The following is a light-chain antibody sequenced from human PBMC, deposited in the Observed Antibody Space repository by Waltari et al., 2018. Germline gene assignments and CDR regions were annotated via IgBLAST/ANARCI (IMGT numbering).Light chain of an antibody. CDR3: QQYGSSVMYT. J-gene: IGKJ2*01. Sequence: VLTQSPGTLALSPGEGVTLPCRASQSLSKRYLAWYQQKPGQAPRLLIYGASSRAAGIPDRFSGSGSGTDFTLTISRLEPEDFAMYYCQQYGSSVMYTFGQGTKLEIK. CDR2: GAS. V-gene: IGKV3-20*01. CDR1: QSLSKRY.